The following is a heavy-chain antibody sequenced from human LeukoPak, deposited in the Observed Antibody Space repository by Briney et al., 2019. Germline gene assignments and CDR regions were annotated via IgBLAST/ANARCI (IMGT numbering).Heavy chain of an antibody. CDR2: INPNSGGT. CDR1: GYTFTGYY. J-gene: IGHJ6*03. CDR3: ARSPPDMITFGGVPGDYYYYMDV. Sequence: GASVKVSCKASGYTFTGYYMHWVRQAPGQGLEWMGWINPNSGGTNYAQKFQGRVTMTRDTSISTAYMELSRLRSDDTAVYYCARSPPDMITFGGVPGDYYYYMDVWGKGTTVTISS. D-gene: IGHD3-16*01. V-gene: IGHV1-2*02.